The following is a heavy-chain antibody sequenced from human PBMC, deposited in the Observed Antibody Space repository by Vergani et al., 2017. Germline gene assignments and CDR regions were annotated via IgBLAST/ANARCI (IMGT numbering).Heavy chain of an antibody. V-gene: IGHV4-34*01. J-gene: IGHJ5*02. Sequence: QVQLQQWGAGLLKPSETLSLTCGVHGGSSSVYYWSWIRQSPGKGLEWLGASNDIGTTNYKPSLRSRVTISVDTSKTQFSLRRNSVTAADTAVYFCARFRGADMVGTAFDRWGEGTLVTVS. CDR3: ARFRGADMVGTAFDR. CDR2: SNDIGTT. D-gene: IGHD5-12*01. CDR1: GGSSSVYY.